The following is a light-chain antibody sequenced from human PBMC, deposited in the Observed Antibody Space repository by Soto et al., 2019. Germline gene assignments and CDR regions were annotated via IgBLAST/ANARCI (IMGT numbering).Light chain of an antibody. CDR1: QGIYNY. J-gene: IGKJ4*01. V-gene: IGKV1-27*01. CDR3: QQSFGNPRT. Sequence: DTQMTQSPSSLSASVGDRVTITCRASQGIYNYLAWYQQKPGKVPKILIYAASSLVSGVPSRFSGSGSGTDFTPTISSLQPEDFATYYCQQSFGNPRTFGGGTKVDIK. CDR2: AAS.